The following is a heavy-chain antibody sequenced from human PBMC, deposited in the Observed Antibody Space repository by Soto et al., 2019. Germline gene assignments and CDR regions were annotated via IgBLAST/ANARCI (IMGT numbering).Heavy chain of an antibody. CDR3: AAHDYGSSSGFDC. V-gene: IGHV3-30*03. J-gene: IGHJ4*02. D-gene: IGHD6-6*01. CDR1: GFTFSISD. CDR2: ISYDGNNK. Sequence: QVQLVESGGGVVQPGTSLRLSCAASGFTFSISDMHWVRQAPGKGLEWVALISYDGNNKFFADSVKGRFTVSRDNSKNTLDLQMNSLRPDDTAVYYCAAHDYGSSSGFDCWGRGSLVTVSS.